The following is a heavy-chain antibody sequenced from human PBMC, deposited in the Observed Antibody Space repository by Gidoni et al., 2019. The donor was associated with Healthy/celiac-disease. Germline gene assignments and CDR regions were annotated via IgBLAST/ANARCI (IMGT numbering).Heavy chain of an antibody. CDR2: INPNSGGT. CDR1: GYTFTGYY. Sequence: QVQLVQSGAEVKKPGASVKVSCKASGYTFTGYYMHWVRQAPGQGLEWMGWINPNSGGTNYAQKFQGWVTMTRDTSISTAYMELSRLRSDDTAVYYCATSHPIAAAGTLNYYYYGMDVWGQGTTVTVSS. V-gene: IGHV1-2*04. J-gene: IGHJ6*02. CDR3: ATSHPIAAAGTLNYYYYGMDV. D-gene: IGHD6-13*01.